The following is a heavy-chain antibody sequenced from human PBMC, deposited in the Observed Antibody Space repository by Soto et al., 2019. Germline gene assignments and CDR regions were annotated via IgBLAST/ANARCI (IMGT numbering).Heavy chain of an antibody. D-gene: IGHD2-15*01. Sequence: QVQLVESGGGVDQPGRSLRLSCAASGFTFSSYGMNWVRQAPGKGLEWVAVISYDGSNKYYADSVKGQFTISRDNSKNTRFLQMNSLRAEDTAVYYCAKVRGGSLYGPFDIWGQGTMVTVSS. CDR2: ISYDGSNK. J-gene: IGHJ3*02. V-gene: IGHV3-30*18. CDR1: GFTFSSYG. CDR3: AKVRGGSLYGPFDI.